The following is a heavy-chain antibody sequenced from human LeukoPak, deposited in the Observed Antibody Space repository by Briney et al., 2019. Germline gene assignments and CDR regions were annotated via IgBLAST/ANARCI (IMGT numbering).Heavy chain of an antibody. CDR3: ARDGSGSGWYEFDY. J-gene: IGHJ4*02. CDR2: INPNSGGT. D-gene: IGHD6-19*01. CDR1: GYTFTGYH. V-gene: IGHV1-2*02. Sequence: ASVKVSCKASGYTFTGYHMHWVRQAPGQGLEWMGWINPNSGGTNYAQKFQGRVTMTRDTSISTAYMELSRLRSDDTAVYYCARDGSGSGWYEFDYWGQGTLVTVSS.